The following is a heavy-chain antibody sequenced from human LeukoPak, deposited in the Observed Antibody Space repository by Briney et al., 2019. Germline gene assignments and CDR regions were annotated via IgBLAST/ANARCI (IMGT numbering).Heavy chain of an antibody. V-gene: IGHV6-1*01. D-gene: IGHD6-13*01. CDR3: ARDPFSSSSFDY. CDR1: GDSVSSNSAA. CDR2: TYYRSKWYN. J-gene: IGHJ4*02. Sequence: SQTLSLTCAISGDSVSSNSAAWNWIRQSPSRGLEWLGLTYYRSKWYNDYALSVNSRITINPDTSKNQFSLQLKSVTPEDTAVYYCARDPFSSSSFDYWGQGTLVTVSS.